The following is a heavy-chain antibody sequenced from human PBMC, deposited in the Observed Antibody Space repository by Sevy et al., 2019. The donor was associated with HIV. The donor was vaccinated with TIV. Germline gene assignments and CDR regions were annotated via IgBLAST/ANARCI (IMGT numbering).Heavy chain of an antibody. CDR1: GFTFSSYA. J-gene: IGHJ3*02. V-gene: IGHV3-30-3*01. D-gene: IGHD4-17*01. Sequence: GGSLRLSCAASGFTFSSYAMHWVRQALGKGLEWVAVISYDGSNKYYADSVKGRFTISRDNSKNTLYLQMNSLRAEDTAVYYCARDLTTVTTFSSVLDIWGQGTMVTVSS. CDR2: ISYDGSNK. CDR3: ARDLTTVTTFSSVLDI.